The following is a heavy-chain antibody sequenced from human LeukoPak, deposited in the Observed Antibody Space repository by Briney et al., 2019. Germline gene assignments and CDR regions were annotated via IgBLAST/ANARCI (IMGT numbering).Heavy chain of an antibody. CDR1: GFTFSSYA. CDR2: ISYDGSNK. D-gene: IGHD3-22*01. Sequence: HSGGSLRLSCAASGFTFSSYAMHWVRQAPGKGLEWVAVISYDGSNKYYADSVKGRFTISRDNSKNTLYLQMNSLRAEDTAVYYCARCFAYDSSGYFDYWGQGTLVTVSS. J-gene: IGHJ4*02. CDR3: ARCFAYDSSGYFDY. V-gene: IGHV3-30-3*01.